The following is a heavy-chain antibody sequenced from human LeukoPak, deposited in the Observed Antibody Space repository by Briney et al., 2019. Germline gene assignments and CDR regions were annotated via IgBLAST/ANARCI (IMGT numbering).Heavy chain of an antibody. V-gene: IGHV1-18*01. Sequence: GASVKVSCKASGYTFTSYGISWVRQAPGQGLEWMGWISAYNGNTYYAQKLQGRVTMTTDTSTSTAYMELRSLRSDDTAVYYCARGAEYCTNGVCYPNWFDPWGQGTLVTVSS. D-gene: IGHD2-8*01. CDR3: ARGAEYCTNGVCYPNWFDP. CDR1: GYTFTSYG. CDR2: ISAYNGNT. J-gene: IGHJ5*02.